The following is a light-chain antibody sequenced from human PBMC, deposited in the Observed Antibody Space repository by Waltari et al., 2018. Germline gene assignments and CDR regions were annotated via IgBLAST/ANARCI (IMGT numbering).Light chain of an antibody. CDR1: SSYVGGYDY. Sequence: QSALTQPASVSGSPGQSINISCTGTSSYVGGYDYLSWYQQHPNKAPRLLIYDVNNRASGVSDRFSVSKSGNTASLTISGLQAEDEADYYCSSYTSRNTLLFGGGTKVTAL. J-gene: IGLJ2*01. V-gene: IGLV2-14*03. CDR2: DVN. CDR3: SSYTSRNTLL.